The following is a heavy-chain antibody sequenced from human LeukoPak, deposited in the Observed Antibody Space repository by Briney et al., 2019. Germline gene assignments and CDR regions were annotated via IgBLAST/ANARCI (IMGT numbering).Heavy chain of an antibody. J-gene: IGHJ4*02. CDR1: GGTFSSYA. CDR2: IIPIFGTA. D-gene: IGHD3-22*01. V-gene: IGHV1-69*13. Sequence: ASVKVSCKASGGTFSSYAISWVRQAPGQGLEWMGGIIPIFGTANYAQKFQGRVTITADESTSTAYMELSSLRSEDTAVYYCARGGDYYDSSGPWYYFDYWGQGTLVTVSS. CDR3: ARGGDYYDSSGPWYYFDY.